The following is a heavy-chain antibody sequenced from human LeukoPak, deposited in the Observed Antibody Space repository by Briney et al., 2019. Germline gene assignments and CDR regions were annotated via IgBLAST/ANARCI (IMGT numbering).Heavy chain of an antibody. CDR3: VRVLIVGSRSVFGQ. J-gene: IGHJ4*01. CDR1: GFTFSNSW. CDR2: IRQPGTEE. D-gene: IGHD2-21*01. Sequence: PGGSLRLSCAASGFTFSNSWMSWVRQAPGKGPAWVANIRQPGTEEYYVDSMKGRVTISRDNAKNSLYLQLNSLRAEDTAVYYCVRVLIVGSRSVFGQWGHGALVTVSS. V-gene: IGHV3-7*01.